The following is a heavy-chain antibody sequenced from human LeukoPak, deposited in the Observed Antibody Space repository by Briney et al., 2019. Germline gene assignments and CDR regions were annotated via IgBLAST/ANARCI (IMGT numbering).Heavy chain of an antibody. CDR3: VRDRGYSTFDY. CDR2: MKEDGGEI. D-gene: IGHD4-23*01. Sequence: GGSLRLSCAGSGFPFSNYWMAWVRQAPGKGLDWVANMKEDGGEINYVDSVKGRFTISRDNAKNSLDLQMNSLRVDDTAVYYCVRDRGYSTFDYWGQGTLVIVSS. J-gene: IGHJ4*02. V-gene: IGHV3-7*01. CDR1: GFPFSNYW.